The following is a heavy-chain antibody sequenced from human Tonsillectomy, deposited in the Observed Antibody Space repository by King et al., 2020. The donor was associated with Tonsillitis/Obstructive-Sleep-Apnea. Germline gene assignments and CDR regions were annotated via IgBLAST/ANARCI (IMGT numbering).Heavy chain of an antibody. D-gene: IGHD6-6*01. Sequence: QLVQSGAEVKKPGSSVKVSCKASGGTLSSYAISWGRQAPGQGLEWMGGIIPIFGTANYAQKFQGGATITADESTSTAYMELSSLRSEDTAVYYCARSMSYYYYYYMDVWGKGPRSPSP. J-gene: IGHJ6*03. V-gene: IGHV1-69*12. CDR3: ARSMSYYYYYYMDV. CDR1: GGTLSSYA. CDR2: IIPIFGTA.